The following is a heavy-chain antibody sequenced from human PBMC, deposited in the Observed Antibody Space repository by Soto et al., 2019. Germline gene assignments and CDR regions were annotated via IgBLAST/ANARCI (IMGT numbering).Heavy chain of an antibody. CDR3: ARARYSSSYFDY. Sequence: SETLSLTCAVSGGSISSSNWWSWVRQPPGKGLEWIGEIYHSGSINYNSSLKSRVTMSVDKPKNQFSLKLSSVTAADTAVYYCARARYSSSYFDYWGQGTLVTVSS. CDR2: IYHSGSI. CDR1: GGSISSSNW. J-gene: IGHJ4*01. V-gene: IGHV4-4*02. D-gene: IGHD6-13*01.